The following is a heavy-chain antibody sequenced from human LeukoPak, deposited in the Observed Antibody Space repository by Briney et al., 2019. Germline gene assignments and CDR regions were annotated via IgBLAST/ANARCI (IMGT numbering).Heavy chain of an antibody. CDR1: GFSFNNFG. D-gene: IGHD3-22*01. Sequence: GSLRLSCVASGFSFNNFGMSWVRQAPGKGLECVSSISGTGGSTHYADSVKGRFTISRDNSKNTLYLQMNSLRAGDTAIYYCAKSSYYDSSGFYREYYFDYWGQGTLVPVSS. J-gene: IGHJ4*02. CDR3: AKSSYYDSSGFYREYYFDY. V-gene: IGHV3-23*01. CDR2: ISGTGGST.